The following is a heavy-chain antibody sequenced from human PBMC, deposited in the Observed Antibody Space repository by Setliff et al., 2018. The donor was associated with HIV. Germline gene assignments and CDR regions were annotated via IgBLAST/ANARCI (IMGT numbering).Heavy chain of an antibody. J-gene: IGHJ2*01. CDR1: GGTISSSDYY. V-gene: IGHV4-39*01. Sequence: ETLSLTCTVSGGTISSSDYYWGWIRQPPGKGLEWIGSIYYSGTTYYNPSLKSRVTISVDTSKNQFSLKLSSVTAADTAVYYCARPSAGGGYNYWYCDLWGRGTLVTVAS. CDR3: ARPSAGGGYNYWYCDL. D-gene: IGHD5-12*01. CDR2: IYYSGTT.